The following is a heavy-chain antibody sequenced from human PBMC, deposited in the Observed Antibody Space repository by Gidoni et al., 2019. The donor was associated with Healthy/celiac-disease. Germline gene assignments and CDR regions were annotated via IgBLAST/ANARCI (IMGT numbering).Heavy chain of an antibody. CDR2: INPSGGST. CDR1: GYTFTSYY. V-gene: IGHV1-46*01. J-gene: IGHJ4*02. CDR3: ARDLSEVGISGFGELLGFDY. D-gene: IGHD3-10*01. Sequence: QVQLVQSGAEVKKPGASVKVSCKASGYTFTSYYMHWVRQAPGQGLEWMGIINPSGGSTSYAQKFQGRVTMTRDTSTSTVYMELSSLRSEDTAVYYCARDLSEVGISGFGELLGFDYWGQGTLVTVSS.